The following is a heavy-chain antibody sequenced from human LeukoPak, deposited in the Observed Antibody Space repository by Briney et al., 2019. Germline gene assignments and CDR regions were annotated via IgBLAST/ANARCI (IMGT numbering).Heavy chain of an antibody. V-gene: IGHV1-8*03. CDR2: MNPNSGNT. Sequence: ASVKVSCKASGYTFTSYDINWVRQATGQGLEWMGWMNPNSGNTGYAQKFQGRVTITRNTSISTAYMELSSLRSEDTAVYYCARSYYDSSPALGYWGQGTLVTVSS. J-gene: IGHJ4*02. D-gene: IGHD3-22*01. CDR1: GYTFTSYD. CDR3: ARSYYDSSPALGY.